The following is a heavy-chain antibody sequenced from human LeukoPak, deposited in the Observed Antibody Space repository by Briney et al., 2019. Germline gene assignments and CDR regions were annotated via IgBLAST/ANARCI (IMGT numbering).Heavy chain of an antibody. Sequence: GGSLRLSCAASGFTFSSYGMNWVRQAPGKGLEWVSFIRSSSSYINYADSVKGRFTISRDSAKKSLYLQMTSLRAEDTAVYYCARVDGIQLLGNPLDYWGQGTLVTVSS. V-gene: IGHV3-21*01. D-gene: IGHD5-18*01. J-gene: IGHJ4*02. CDR1: GFTFSSYG. CDR3: ARVDGIQLLGNPLDY. CDR2: IRSSSSYI.